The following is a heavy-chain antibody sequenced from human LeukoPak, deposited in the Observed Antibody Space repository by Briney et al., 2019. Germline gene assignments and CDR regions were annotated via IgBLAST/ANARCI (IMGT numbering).Heavy chain of an antibody. D-gene: IGHD5-18*01. CDR2: IYHSGST. Sequence: SETLSLTCAVSGGSISSSNWWSWVRQPPGKGLEWIGEIYHSGSTNYNPSLKSRVTISVDKFKNQFSLKLSSVTAADTAVYYCARGARGDGYGFDYWGQGTLVTVSS. J-gene: IGHJ4*02. CDR1: GGSISSSNW. CDR3: ARGARGDGYGFDY. V-gene: IGHV4-4*02.